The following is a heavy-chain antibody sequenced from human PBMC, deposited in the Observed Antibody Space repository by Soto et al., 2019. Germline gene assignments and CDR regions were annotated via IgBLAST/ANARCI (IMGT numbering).Heavy chain of an antibody. V-gene: IGHV1-69*13. J-gene: IGHJ6*02. CDR1: GGTFSNYA. Sequence: ASVKVSCKASGGTFSNYAINWVRQAPGHGLEWMGGIIPVFGTATYAQKFQGSVTITADESATTAYMDLSSLRSEDTAMYYCARLKLEPRTVEDYYYGMDVWGQGTTVTVSS. CDR3: ARLKLEPRTVEDYYYGMDV. D-gene: IGHD1-1*01. CDR2: IIPVFGTA.